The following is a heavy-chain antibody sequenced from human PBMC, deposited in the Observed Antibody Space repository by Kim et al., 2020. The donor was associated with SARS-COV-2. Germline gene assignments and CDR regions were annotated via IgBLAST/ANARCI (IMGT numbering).Heavy chain of an antibody. V-gene: IGHV3-30*03. CDR2: ISYGGSNK. Sequence: GGSLRLSCAASGFTFSSYGMHWVRQAPGKGLEWMAVISYGGSNKYYADSVKGRFTISRDNSNNTLYLQMNSLRAEDTAVYYCAGIQWLGAFDIWGQGTMVTVSS. CDR3: AGIQWLGAFDI. CDR1: GFTFSSYG. J-gene: IGHJ3*02. D-gene: IGHD6-19*01.